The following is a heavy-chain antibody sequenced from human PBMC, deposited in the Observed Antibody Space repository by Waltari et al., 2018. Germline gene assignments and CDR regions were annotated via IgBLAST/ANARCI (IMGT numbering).Heavy chain of an antibody. D-gene: IGHD3-10*01. CDR1: GYTFTDYY. V-gene: IGHV1-69-2*01. CDR3: ATMGGGLDYSPYIDV. Sequence: EVQLVQSGAEVKKPGATVQISCKASGYTFTDYYMHWVQQAPGRGLEWMGRVDPEDGESVYAERFQDRVTITADTSTATAYMELSGLKSEDTAVYYCATMGGGLDYSPYIDVWGEGTTVTVSS. J-gene: IGHJ6*03. CDR2: VDPEDGES.